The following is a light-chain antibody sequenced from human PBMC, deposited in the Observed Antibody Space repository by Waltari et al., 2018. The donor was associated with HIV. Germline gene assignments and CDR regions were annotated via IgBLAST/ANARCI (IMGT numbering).Light chain of an antibody. CDR3: LLSFAGARPVV. CDR2: DTF. V-gene: IGLV7-46*01. CDR1: TGPVTSGHH. Sequence: QAVVTQEPSLTVSPGGTVTLTCGSSTGPVTSGHHPYWFQQKSGQAPRTLIYDTFTKHSWTPSRFSVSRLGGKSALTLSGAQPEDEAEYFCLLSFAGARPVVFGGGTNLTVL. J-gene: IGLJ2*01.